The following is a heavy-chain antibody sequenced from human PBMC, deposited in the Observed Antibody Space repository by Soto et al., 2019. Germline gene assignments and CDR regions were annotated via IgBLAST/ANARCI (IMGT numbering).Heavy chain of an antibody. D-gene: IGHD6-19*01. CDR3: VSGHTSGWNA. J-gene: IGHJ5*02. Sequence: SSETLSLTSAFSDGSISNNNWWSWVRQSPVKGLEWIGEIHHSGSTNYNPSLKSRVTISVDKSKHQFSLNLGSVTAADTAVYYCVSGHTSGWNAWGKGTLVTVS. CDR2: IHHSGST. CDR1: DGSISNNNW. V-gene: IGHV4-4*02.